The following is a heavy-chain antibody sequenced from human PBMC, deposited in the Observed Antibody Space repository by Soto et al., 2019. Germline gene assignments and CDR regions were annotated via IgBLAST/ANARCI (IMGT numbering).Heavy chain of an antibody. CDR3: ARGGSIAARRYDAFDI. Sequence: GGSLRLSCAASGFTVSSNYMSWVRQAPGKGLEWVSVIYSGGSTYYADSAKGRFTISRHNSKNTLYLQMNSLRAEDTAVYYCARGGSIAARRYDAFDIWGQGTMVTVSS. D-gene: IGHD6-6*01. CDR1: GFTVSSNY. CDR2: IYSGGST. J-gene: IGHJ3*02. V-gene: IGHV3-53*04.